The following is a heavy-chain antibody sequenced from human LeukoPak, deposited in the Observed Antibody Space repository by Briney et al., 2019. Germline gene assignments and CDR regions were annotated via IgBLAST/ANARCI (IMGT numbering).Heavy chain of an antibody. Sequence: GGSLRLSCAASGFTFSSYAMHWVRQAPGKGLEWVAVIWYDGSNKYYADSVKGRFTISRDNSKNTLYLQMNSLRAEDTAVYYCARSSAAALYGMDVWGQGTTVTVSS. J-gene: IGHJ6*02. CDR2: IWYDGSNK. V-gene: IGHV3-33*08. D-gene: IGHD6-13*01. CDR3: ARSSAAALYGMDV. CDR1: GFTFSSYA.